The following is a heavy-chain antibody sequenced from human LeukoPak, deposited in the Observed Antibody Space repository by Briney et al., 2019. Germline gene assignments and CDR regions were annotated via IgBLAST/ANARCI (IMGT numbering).Heavy chain of an antibody. V-gene: IGHV3-74*01. D-gene: IGHD6-19*01. CDR3: ARESSDWFSDAFDI. CDR2: INSDGNRT. J-gene: IGHJ3*02. CDR1: GFTLNSYI. Sequence: PGRSLRLSCEASGFTLNSYIMHWVRQAPGKGLVWVSRINSDGNRTNYADFVKGRFTISRDNAMNTLYVQINSLRAEDTAVYYCARESSDWFSDAFDIWGQGTVVTVSS.